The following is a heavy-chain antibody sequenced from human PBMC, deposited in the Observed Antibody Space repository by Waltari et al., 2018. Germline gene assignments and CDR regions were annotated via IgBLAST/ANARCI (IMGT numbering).Heavy chain of an antibody. CDR3: ARDLPAVAGGFDY. D-gene: IGHD6-19*01. V-gene: IGHV1-2*02. CDR1: GYTFTGYS. J-gene: IGHJ4*02. Sequence: QVQLVQSGAEVKKPGASVQVSCKASGYTFTGYSMHWVREAAGQGLEWMGWINPKMGGTNDAQKVEVRVTMTRDTSISTAYMELRRLRLDDTAVYYCARDLPAVAGGFDYWGQGTLVTVSS. CDR2: INPKMGGT.